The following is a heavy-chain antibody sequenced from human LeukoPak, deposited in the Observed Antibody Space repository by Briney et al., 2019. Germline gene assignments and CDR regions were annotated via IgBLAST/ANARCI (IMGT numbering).Heavy chain of an antibody. J-gene: IGHJ5*02. V-gene: IGHV1-2*02. CDR1: GYTFTGYY. Sequence: ASVKVSCKASGYTFTGYYMHWVRQAPGQGLEWMGWINPNSGGTNYAQKFQGRVTMTRDTSISTAYMELSRLRSDDTAVYYCARAMVRGVIVSLGWSSLWPWGQGTLVTVSS. D-gene: IGHD3-10*01. CDR3: ARAMVRGVIVSLGWSSLWP. CDR2: INPNSGGT.